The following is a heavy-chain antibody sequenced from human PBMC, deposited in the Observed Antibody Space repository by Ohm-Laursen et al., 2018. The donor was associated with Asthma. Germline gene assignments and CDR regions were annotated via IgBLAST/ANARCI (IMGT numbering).Heavy chain of an antibody. CDR1: GVSISNYY. CDR2: FYDSGST. D-gene: IGHD6-13*01. J-gene: IGHJ4*02. CDR3: ARYRSGSWYYFDY. Sequence: SETLSLTCAVSGVSISNYYWNWIRQPPGKGLEWIGYFYDSGSTNYNPSLKSRVTISVDTSKNQFSLRLSSVTAADTAVYYCARYRSGSWYYFDYWGQGTLVSVSS. V-gene: IGHV4-59*01.